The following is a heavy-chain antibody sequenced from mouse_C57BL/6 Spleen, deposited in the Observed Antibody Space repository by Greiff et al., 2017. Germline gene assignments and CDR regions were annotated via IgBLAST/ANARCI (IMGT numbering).Heavy chain of an antibody. CDR2: IYPGDGDT. V-gene: IGHV1-82*01. D-gene: IGHD1-1*02. J-gene: IGHJ1*03. Sequence: VKLQESGPELVKPGASVKISCKASGYAFSSSWMNWVKQRPGQGLEWIGRIYPGDGDTNYNGKFKGKATLTADKSSSTAYMQLSSLTSEDSAVYFCAGGPEGYFDVWGTGTTVTVSS. CDR3: AGGPEGYFDV. CDR1: GYAFSSSW.